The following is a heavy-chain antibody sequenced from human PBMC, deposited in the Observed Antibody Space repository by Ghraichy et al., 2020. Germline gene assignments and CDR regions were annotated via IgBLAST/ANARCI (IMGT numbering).Heavy chain of an antibody. CDR2: IYYSGST. CDR3: ASDYSNYQFDY. V-gene: IGHV4-30-4*07. CDR1: GGSISSGGYS. J-gene: IGHJ4*02. D-gene: IGHD4-11*01. Sequence: SCAVSGGSISSGGYSWSWIRQPPGKGLEWIGYIYYSGSTYYNPSLKSRVTISVDTSKNQFSLKLSSVTAADTAVYYCASDYSNYQFDYWGQGTLVTVSS.